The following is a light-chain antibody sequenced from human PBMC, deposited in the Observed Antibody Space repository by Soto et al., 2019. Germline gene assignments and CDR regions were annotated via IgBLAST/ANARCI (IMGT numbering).Light chain of an antibody. CDR1: RSNIENNS. V-gene: IGLV1-51*01. CDR2: DNN. Sequence: SVLTQPPSVSAAPGQKVTISCSGTRSNIENNSVSWYQQLPGTAPKLLIYDNNKRPSGIPDRFSGSKSDTSATLAITGLQTGDEADYYCGTWDSSLSAIFGGGTKLTVL. J-gene: IGLJ2*01. CDR3: GTWDSSLSAI.